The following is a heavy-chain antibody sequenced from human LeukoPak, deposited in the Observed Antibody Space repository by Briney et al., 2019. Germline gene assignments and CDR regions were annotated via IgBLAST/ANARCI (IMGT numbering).Heavy chain of an antibody. V-gene: IGHV4-61*02. CDR3: ARGYYDSSGPTGFDP. CDR1: GGSISSGSYY. CDR2: IYTSGST. J-gene: IGHJ5*02. D-gene: IGHD3-22*01. Sequence: PSQTLSLTCTVSGGSISSGSYYWSWIRQPAGKGLEWIGRIYTSGSTNYNPSLKSRVTISVDTSKNQFSLKLSSVTAADTAVYYCARGYYDSSGPTGFDPRGQGTLVTVSS.